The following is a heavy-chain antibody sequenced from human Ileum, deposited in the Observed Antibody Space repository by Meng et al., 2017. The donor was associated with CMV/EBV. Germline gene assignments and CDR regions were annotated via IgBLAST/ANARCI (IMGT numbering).Heavy chain of an antibody. CDR3: GDPPAGY. V-gene: IGHV4/OR15-8*01. J-gene: IGHJ4*02. Sequence: LSLTCVVSVGSLIGTNWWNWVRQPPGRGLEWIGEIFHSGTTNYNPSLKSRVTISIDNSKNQFSLKLTSVTAADTAVYFCGDPPAGYWGQGVLVTVSS. CDR2: IFHSGTT. CDR1: VGSLIGTNW.